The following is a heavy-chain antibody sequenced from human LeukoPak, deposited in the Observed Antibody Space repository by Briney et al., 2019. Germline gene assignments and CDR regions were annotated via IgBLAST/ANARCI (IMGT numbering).Heavy chain of an antibody. D-gene: IGHD3-10*01. CDR3: ARGPMVRGVYYFDP. CDR2: IYYSGST. CDR1: VGSISSGGYY. J-gene: IGHJ5*02. Sequence: SETLSLTRTVSVGSISSGGYYWSWIRQHPGKGLGWLGYIYYSGSTYYNPSLKSRVTISVDTSKNQFSLKLSSVTAADTAVYYCARGPMVRGVYYFDPWGQGTLVTVSS. V-gene: IGHV4-31*03.